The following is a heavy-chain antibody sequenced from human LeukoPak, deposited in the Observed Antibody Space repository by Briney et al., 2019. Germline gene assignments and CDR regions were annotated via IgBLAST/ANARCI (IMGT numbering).Heavy chain of an antibody. CDR1: GGTFISYA. Sequence: SXXVSCKASGGTFISYAISWVRQAPGQGLEWMGRIIPIFGTANYAQKFQGRVTITTDESTSTAYMELSSLRSEDTAVYYCARSIHDYGDYRPFWYWGQGTLVTVSS. J-gene: IGHJ4*02. CDR2: IIPIFGTA. CDR3: ARSIHDYGDYRPFWY. D-gene: IGHD4-17*01. V-gene: IGHV1-69*05.